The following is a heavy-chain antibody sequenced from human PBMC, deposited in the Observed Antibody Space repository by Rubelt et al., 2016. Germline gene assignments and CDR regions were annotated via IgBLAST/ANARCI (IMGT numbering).Heavy chain of an antibody. Sequence: EVQLVESGGGLIQPGGSLRLSCAASGFTVISNYMSWVRQAPGKGLEWVSAISGSGGSTYYADSVKGRFTISRDNSKNTRYLQMNSLRAEDTAVYYCAKCDTYLSGWNYYGMDVWGQGTTVTVSS. J-gene: IGHJ6*02. CDR2: ISGSGGST. CDR3: AKCDTYLSGWNYYGMDV. CDR1: GFTVISNY. V-gene: IGHV3-23*04. D-gene: IGHD6-19*01.